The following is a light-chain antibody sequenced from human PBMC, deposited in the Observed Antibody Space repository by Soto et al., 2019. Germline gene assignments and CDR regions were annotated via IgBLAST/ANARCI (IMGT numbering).Light chain of an antibody. CDR3: SSYTTTSTLVI. J-gene: IGLJ2*01. Sequence: QSALTQPASVSGSPGQSITISCTGTSSDVGGYNYVSWYQHHPGKAPKLMIYEVTNRPSGVSNRFSGSKSGNTASLTISGLQPEDEANYYCSSYTTTSTLVIFGGGTKRTVL. CDR1: SSDVGGYNY. CDR2: EVT. V-gene: IGLV2-14*01.